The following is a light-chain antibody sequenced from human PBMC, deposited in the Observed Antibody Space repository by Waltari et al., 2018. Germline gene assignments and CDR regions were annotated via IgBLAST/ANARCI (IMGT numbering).Light chain of an antibody. Sequence: QAVLTQPPSVSGAPGQRVTISCTGSSSNIGAGFDVQWYQQLPGTAPRLLRSRRPNRPSGVPDRFSGSKSGLSASLVITGLQAEDEADYYCQSYDSSLNGPLVFGGGTKLTV. CDR1: SSNIGAGFD. V-gene: IGLV1-40*01. CDR2: RRP. J-gene: IGLJ3*02. CDR3: QSYDSSLNGPLV.